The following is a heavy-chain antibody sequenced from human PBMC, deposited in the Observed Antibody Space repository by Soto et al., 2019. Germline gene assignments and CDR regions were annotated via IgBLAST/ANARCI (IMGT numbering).Heavy chain of an antibody. D-gene: IGHD3-10*01. J-gene: IGHJ6*03. CDR1: GFTVSSNY. Sequence: GGSLRLSCAASGFTVSSNYMSWVRQAPGKGLEWVSVIYSGGSTYYADSVKGRFTISRHNSKNTLYLQMNSLRAGDTAVYYCARVYGSGGAYYYYYMDVWGKGTTVTVSS. V-gene: IGHV3-53*04. CDR3: ARVYGSGGAYYYYYMDV. CDR2: IYSGGST.